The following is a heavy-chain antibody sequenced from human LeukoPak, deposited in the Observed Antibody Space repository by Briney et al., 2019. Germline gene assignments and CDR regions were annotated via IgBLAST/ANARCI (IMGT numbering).Heavy chain of an antibody. CDR3: ARQEVGCSSTSCYQEGFDY. CDR2: IYYSGST. CDR1: GGSISSSSYY. V-gene: IGHV4-39*01. Sequence: KPSETLSLTCTVSGGSISSSSYYWGWIRQPPGKGLEWIGSIYYSGSTYYNPSLKSRVTISVDTSKNQFSLKLSSVTAADTAVYYCARQEVGCSSTSCYQEGFDYWGQGTLVTVSS. J-gene: IGHJ4*02. D-gene: IGHD2-2*01.